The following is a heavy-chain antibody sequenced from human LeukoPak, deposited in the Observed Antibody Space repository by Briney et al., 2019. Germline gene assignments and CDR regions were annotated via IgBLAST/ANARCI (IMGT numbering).Heavy chain of an antibody. CDR1: GYTFTTYA. D-gene: IGHD2-21*01. CDR2: INPNSGGT. CDR3: ARDAPTNIGDFLPYYMDV. Sequence: ASVKVSCKASGYTFTTYAMTWVRQAPGQGLEWMGWINPNSGGTNYAQKFQGRVTMTRDTSISTAYMELSRLRSDDTAVYYCARDAPTNIGDFLPYYMDVWGKGTTVTVSS. V-gene: IGHV1-2*02. J-gene: IGHJ6*03.